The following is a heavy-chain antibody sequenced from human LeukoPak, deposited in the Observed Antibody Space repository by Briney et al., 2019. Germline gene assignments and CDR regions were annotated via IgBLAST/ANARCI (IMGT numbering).Heavy chain of an antibody. J-gene: IGHJ4*02. D-gene: IGHD6-13*01. CDR3: ARGYSSSWYYFDY. V-gene: IGHV4-39*07. Sequence: SETLSLTCTVSGGSISSSSYYWGWIRQPPGKGLEWIGSIYYSGSTYYNPSLKSRVTISVDTSKNQLSLKLSSVTAADTAVYYCARGYSSSWYYFDYWGQGTLVTVSS. CDR1: GGSISSSSYY. CDR2: IYYSGST.